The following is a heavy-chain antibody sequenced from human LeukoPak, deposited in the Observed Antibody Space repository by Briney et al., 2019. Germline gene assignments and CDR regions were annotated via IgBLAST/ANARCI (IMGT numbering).Heavy chain of an antibody. CDR2: INHSGST. Sequence: SETLSLTCAVYGGSFSGYYWSWIRQPPGKGLEWIGEINHSGSTNYNPSLKSRVTISVDTSKNQFSLKLSSVTAEDTAVYYCVRVGSVSGSDYLDYWGQGTLVTVSS. V-gene: IGHV4-34*01. CDR3: VRVGSVSGSDYLDY. J-gene: IGHJ4*02. D-gene: IGHD6-19*01. CDR1: GGSFSGYY.